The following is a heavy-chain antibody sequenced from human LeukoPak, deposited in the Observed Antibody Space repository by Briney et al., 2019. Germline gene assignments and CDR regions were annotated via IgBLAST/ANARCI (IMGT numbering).Heavy chain of an antibody. J-gene: IGHJ4*02. CDR1: GYTFTSYY. Sequence: GASVKVSFKASGYTFTSYYMHWVRQAPGQGLGWMGWISAYDGNTNYAQKPQGRVTTTTDTSTSTAYMELRSLRSDDTAVYYCARSSSVTIPGYYFDYWGQGTLVTVSS. V-gene: IGHV1-18*04. D-gene: IGHD2-21*01. CDR3: ARSSSVTIPGYYFDY. CDR2: ISAYDGNT.